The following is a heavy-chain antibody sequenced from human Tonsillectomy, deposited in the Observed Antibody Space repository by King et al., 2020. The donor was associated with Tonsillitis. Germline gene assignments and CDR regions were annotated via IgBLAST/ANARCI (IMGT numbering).Heavy chain of an antibody. J-gene: IGHJ6*03. Sequence: VQLVESGGGVVQPGRSLRLACAASGFSLSRFGMHWGRPAPGKGLEWVAVIWSDGTAKYDTDSVKGRFTISRDTSKNTLFLHLNSLRTEDTAVYYCARRNSRTGYYYYMDVWGKGTPVTVSS. CDR2: IWSDGTAK. D-gene: IGHD2/OR15-2a*01. V-gene: IGHV3-33*08. CDR1: GFSLSRFG. CDR3: ARRNSRTGYYYYMDV.